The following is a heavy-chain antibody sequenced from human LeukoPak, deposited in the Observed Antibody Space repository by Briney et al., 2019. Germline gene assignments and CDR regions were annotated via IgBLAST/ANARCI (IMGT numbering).Heavy chain of an antibody. Sequence: QPGGSLRLSCAASGFTFSNYGVHWVRQAPGKGLEWVAVIWYDGSNKYYADSVKGRFTLSRDNSKNTLFLQMNSLRPEDTAVYFCARDLTQLALFDYWGQGTLVTVSS. CDR3: ARDLTQLALFDY. V-gene: IGHV3-33*01. D-gene: IGHD6-13*01. CDR2: IWYDGSNK. J-gene: IGHJ4*02. CDR1: GFTFSNYG.